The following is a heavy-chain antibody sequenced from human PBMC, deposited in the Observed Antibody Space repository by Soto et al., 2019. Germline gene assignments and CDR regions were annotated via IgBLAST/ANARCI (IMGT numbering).Heavy chain of an antibody. CDR2: ISSSSSYI. CDR1: GFTFSSYS. Sequence: GGSLRLSCAASGFTFSSYSMNWVRQAPGKGLEWVSSISSSSSYIYYADSVKGRFTISRDNAKNSLYLQMNSLRAEDTAVYYWARDLHSYSSGWYEPFDPWGQGTLVTVSS. D-gene: IGHD6-19*01. J-gene: IGHJ5*02. CDR3: ARDLHSYSSGWYEPFDP. V-gene: IGHV3-21*01.